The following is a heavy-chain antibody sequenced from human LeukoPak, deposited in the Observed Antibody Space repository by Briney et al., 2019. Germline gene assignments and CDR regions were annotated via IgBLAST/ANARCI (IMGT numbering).Heavy chain of an antibody. CDR2: ILPISGKA. CDR3: ARGGYYGSGTYLFDP. J-gene: IGHJ5*02. D-gene: IGHD3-10*01. Sequence: ASVKVSCKASGDTFNNYFLAWVRQAPGQGLEWMGGILPISGKADYAQKFQGRVSITADMSTSTGYMELSSLRSEDTAVYYCARGGYYGSGTYLFDPWGQGTLVTVTS. CDR1: GDTFNNYF. V-gene: IGHV1-69*06.